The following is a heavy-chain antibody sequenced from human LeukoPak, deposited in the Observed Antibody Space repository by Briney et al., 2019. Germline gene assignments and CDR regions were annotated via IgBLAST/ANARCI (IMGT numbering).Heavy chain of an antibody. CDR1: GFSFSSYA. CDR3: ARDLYRIVVVPHYFDY. D-gene: IGHD3-22*01. J-gene: IGHJ4*02. CDR2: IFGNGDTT. Sequence: GGSLRLSCAASGFSFSSYAMNWVRQAPGKGLEWVSIIFGNGDTTYYADSVKGRFTVSRDNSKDTLYLQMNSLRAEDTAVYYCARDLYRIVVVPHYFDYWGQGTLVTVSS. V-gene: IGHV3-23*01.